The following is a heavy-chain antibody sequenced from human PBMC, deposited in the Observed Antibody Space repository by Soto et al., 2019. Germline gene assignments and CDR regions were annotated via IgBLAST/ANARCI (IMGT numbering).Heavy chain of an antibody. Sequence: PSETLXLTCTVSGGSISSGGYYWSWIRQHPGKGLEWIGYIYYIGSTYYNPSLKSRVTISVDTSKNQFSLRLSSVTAADTAVYYCARGAVYYDSSGYFSYWGQGTLVTVSS. D-gene: IGHD3-22*01. CDR1: GGSISSGGYY. J-gene: IGHJ4*02. CDR3: ARGAVYYDSSGYFSY. V-gene: IGHV4-31*03. CDR2: IYYIGST.